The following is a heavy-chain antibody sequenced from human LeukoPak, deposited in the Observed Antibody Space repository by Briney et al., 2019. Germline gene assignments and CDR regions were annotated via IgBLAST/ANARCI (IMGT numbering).Heavy chain of an antibody. J-gene: IGHJ4*02. V-gene: IGHV3-23*01. CDR2: ISPAGDST. Sequence: PGGSLRLSCTASGFTFSDYSMSWVRQAPGAGLEGVSAISPAGDSTTHADSVKGRFTISRDNSKSTLYLQMNGLTAEDTALYYCARRLVTAGITDFFDSWGQGTLVSVSS. CDR1: GFTFSDYS. CDR3: ARRLVTAGITDFFDS. D-gene: IGHD2-2*01.